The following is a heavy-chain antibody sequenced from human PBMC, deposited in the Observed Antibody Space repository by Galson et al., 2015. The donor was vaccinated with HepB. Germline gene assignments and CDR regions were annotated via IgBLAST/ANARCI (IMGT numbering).Heavy chain of an antibody. Sequence: SVKVSCKASGYTFNNYALNWVRQAPGQGLEWMGWINTNTGNPTYAQGFTGRFVFSLDTSVSTAYLQTSSLKADDTAVYYCARDGGGSGSYYKVDPWGQGTLVTVSS. CDR2: INTNTGNP. CDR1: GYTFNNYA. V-gene: IGHV7-4-1*02. CDR3: ARDGGGSGSYYKVDP. J-gene: IGHJ5*02. D-gene: IGHD3-10*01.